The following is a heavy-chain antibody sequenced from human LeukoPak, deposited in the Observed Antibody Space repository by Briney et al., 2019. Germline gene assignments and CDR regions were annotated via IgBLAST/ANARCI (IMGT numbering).Heavy chain of an antibody. V-gene: IGHV3-66*01. D-gene: IGHD6-6*01. CDR2: IYAGGRT. CDR1: GFTVSSNY. CDR3: ARGFEYSNNYYFDY. J-gene: IGHJ4*02. Sequence: GGSLRLSCVASGFTVSSNYMSWVRQAPGKGLEWVSVIYAGGRTYYADSVKGRFTISRDNSKNTLYLQMNSLRAEDTAVYYCARGFEYSNNYYFDYWGQGTLVTVSS.